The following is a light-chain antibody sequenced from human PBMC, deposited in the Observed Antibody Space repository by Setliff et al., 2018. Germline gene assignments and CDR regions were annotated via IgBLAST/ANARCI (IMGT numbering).Light chain of an antibody. CDR1: SSDVGGYNY. V-gene: IGLV2-23*02. J-gene: IGLJ3*02. CDR3: CSYAGSRIWA. CDR2: DVS. Sequence: QSVLTQPPSASGSPGQSVTISCTGTSSDVGGYNYVSWYQQQPGKAPKLMIYDVSKRPSGVSNRFSGSKSGNTASLTISGLQAEDEADYYCCSYAGSRIWAFGGGTKVTVL.